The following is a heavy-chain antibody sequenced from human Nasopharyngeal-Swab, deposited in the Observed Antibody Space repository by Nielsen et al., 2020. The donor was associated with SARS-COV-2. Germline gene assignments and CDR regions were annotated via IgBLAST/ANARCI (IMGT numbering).Heavy chain of an antibody. CDR3: VGSSWYGDYYYYYGMDV. D-gene: IGHD6-13*01. J-gene: IGHJ6*02. Sequence: SETLSLTCPVSGSSFSSISYYWGWIRQPPGKGLEWIGSIYYSGSTYYNPSLKSRVTISVDTSKNQFSLKLSSVTAADTAVYYCVGSSWYGDYYYYYGMDVWGQGTTVTVSS. CDR1: GSSFSSISYY. CDR2: IYYSGST. V-gene: IGHV4-39*07.